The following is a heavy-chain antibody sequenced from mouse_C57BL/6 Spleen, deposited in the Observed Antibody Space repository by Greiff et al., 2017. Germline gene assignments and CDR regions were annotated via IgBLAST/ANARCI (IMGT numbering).Heavy chain of an antibody. CDR1: GFNIKDYY. Sequence: VQLKQSGAELVRPGASVKLSCTASGFNIKDYYMHWVKQRPEQGLEWIGRIDPEDGDTEYAPKFQGKATMTADTSSNTAYLQLSSLTSEDTAVYYCTTWITTVVAEAYWGQGTLVTVSA. CDR3: TTWITTVVAEAY. D-gene: IGHD1-1*01. J-gene: IGHJ3*01. CDR2: IDPEDGDT. V-gene: IGHV14-1*01.